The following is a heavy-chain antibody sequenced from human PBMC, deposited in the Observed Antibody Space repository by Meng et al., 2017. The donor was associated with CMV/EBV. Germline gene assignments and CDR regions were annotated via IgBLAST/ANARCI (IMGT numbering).Heavy chain of an antibody. D-gene: IGHD2/OR15-2a*01. J-gene: IGHJ5*02. CDR2: INPKSGAT. Sequence: ASVKVSCKASGYTFIDKYMHWVRQAPGQGLEWMGNINPKSGATTYARKFRGRVAMTRDTSLTTAYMELNRLTSDDTATYYCARSLEYSSLFGIDPWGQGTLVTV. CDR1: GYTFIDKY. V-gene: IGHV1-2*02. CDR3: ARSLEYSSLFGIDP.